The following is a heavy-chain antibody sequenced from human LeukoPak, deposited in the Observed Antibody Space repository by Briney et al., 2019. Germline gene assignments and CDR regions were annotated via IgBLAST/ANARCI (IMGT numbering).Heavy chain of an antibody. D-gene: IGHD1-26*01. Sequence: GGSLRLSCAASGFTFNTYAMNWVRQAPGKGLEWVSAISGSGENTYYADSVKGRFTISRDNSKNTLFLQMNSLRVEDTAVYYCAKDDRPGTGPYTGSYYCAFDIWGQGTMLTVSS. J-gene: IGHJ3*02. CDR3: AKDDRPGTGPYTGSYYCAFDI. CDR2: ISGSGENT. CDR1: GFTFNTYA. V-gene: IGHV3-23*01.